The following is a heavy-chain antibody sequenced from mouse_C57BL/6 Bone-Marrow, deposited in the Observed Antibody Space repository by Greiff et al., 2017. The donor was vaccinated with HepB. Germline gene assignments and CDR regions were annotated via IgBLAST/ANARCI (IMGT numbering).Heavy chain of an antibody. J-gene: IGHJ1*03. V-gene: IGHV1-82*01. D-gene: IGHD1-1*01. CDR1: GYAFSSSW. Sequence: VHLVESGPELVKPGASVKISCKASGYAFSSSWMNWVKQRPGKGLEWIGRIYPGDGDTNYNGKFKGKATLTADKSSSTAYMQLSSLTSEDSAVYFYARAPLDYYGSSYGYFDVWGTGTTVTVSS. CDR2: IYPGDGDT. CDR3: ARAPLDYYGSSYGYFDV.